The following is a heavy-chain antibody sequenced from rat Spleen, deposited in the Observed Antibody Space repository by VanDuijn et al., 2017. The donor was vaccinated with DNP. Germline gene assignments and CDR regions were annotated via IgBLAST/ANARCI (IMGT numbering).Heavy chain of an antibody. CDR3: TRATGGGPYYYVMDA. V-gene: IGHV5-31*01. CDR2: ITNTGGST. D-gene: IGHD5-1*01. CDR1: GFIFSNYW. J-gene: IGHJ4*01. Sequence: EVQLVESGGGPVQPGRSLKLSCVASGFIFSNYWMTWIRQAPGKGLEWVASITNTGGSTYYPDSVKGRFTISRDNAKSTLYLQMNSLRSEDTATYYCTRATGGGPYYYVMDAWGQGASVTVSS.